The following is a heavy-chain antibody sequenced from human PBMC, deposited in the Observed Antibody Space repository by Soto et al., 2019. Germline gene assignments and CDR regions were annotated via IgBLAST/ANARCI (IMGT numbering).Heavy chain of an antibody. D-gene: IGHD3-9*01. Sequence: PSETLSLTCAVYGGSFSGYYWSWIRQPPGKGLEWIGEINHSGSTNYNPSLKSRVTISVDTSKNQFSLKLSSVTAADTAVYYCARGGYDILVHGPYYYYGMDVWGQGTTVTVSS. CDR2: INHSGST. V-gene: IGHV4-34*01. CDR3: ARGGYDILVHGPYYYYGMDV. J-gene: IGHJ6*02. CDR1: GGSFSGYY.